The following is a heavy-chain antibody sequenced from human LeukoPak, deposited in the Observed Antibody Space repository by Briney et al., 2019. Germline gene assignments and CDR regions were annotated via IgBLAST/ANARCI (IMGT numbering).Heavy chain of an antibody. CDR1: GFSFSSFA. D-gene: IGHD6-19*01. J-gene: IGHJ4*02. Sequence: GGSLRLSCVGSGFSFSSFAMTWVRQAPGKGLEWVSTIYGGGANTFYADSVKGRFTISRDDSKNMQFLEMDSLRPEDTAVYFCAKRITVAAGIYFDSWGQGTLVTVST. CDR3: AKRITVAAGIYFDS. V-gene: IGHV3-23*01. CDR2: IYGGGANT.